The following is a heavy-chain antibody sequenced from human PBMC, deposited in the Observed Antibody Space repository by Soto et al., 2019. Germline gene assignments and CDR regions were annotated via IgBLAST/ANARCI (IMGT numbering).Heavy chain of an antibody. V-gene: IGHV1-18*01. CDR3: ARASYCSSTSCHPRQPLPTIWFDP. J-gene: IGHJ5*02. CDR2: ISAYNGNT. CDR1: VYTFTSYG. Sequence: ASVKVSCKASVYTFTSYGISWVRQAPGQGLEWMGWISAYNGNTNYAQKLQGRVTMTTDTSTSTAYMELRSLRSDDTAVYYCARASYCSSTSCHPRQPLPTIWFDPWGQGTLVTVSS. D-gene: IGHD2-2*01.